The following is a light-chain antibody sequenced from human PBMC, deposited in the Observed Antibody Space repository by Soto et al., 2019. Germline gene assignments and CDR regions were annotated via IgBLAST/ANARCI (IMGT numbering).Light chain of an antibody. CDR2: EGS. Sequence: QSVLTQPASVSGSPGQSITISCTGTSSDVGSYNLVSWYQQHPGKAPKLMIYEGSKRPSGVSNRFSGSKSGNTASLTISGLPDEDEADYYCCSYAASSPYVFGTGTKLTVL. CDR3: CSYAASSPYV. J-gene: IGLJ1*01. CDR1: SSDVGSYNL. V-gene: IGLV2-23*01.